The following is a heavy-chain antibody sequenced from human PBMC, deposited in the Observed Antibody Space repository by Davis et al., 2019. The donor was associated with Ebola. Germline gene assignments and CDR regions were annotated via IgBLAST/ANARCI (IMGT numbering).Heavy chain of an antibody. CDR3: ARGRSNWNTLDF. CDR2: FYYTGTT. V-gene: IGHV4-59*01. D-gene: IGHD1/OR15-1a*01. CDR1: GDSISHYF. J-gene: IGHJ4*02. Sequence: PSETLSLTCSVSGDSISHYFWSWIRQPPGKEPQWIGYFYYTGTTRYNSSLKSRVIISGETSKNQFSLKLNSVTAADTAVYYCARGRSNWNTLDFWGQGIRVTVSS.